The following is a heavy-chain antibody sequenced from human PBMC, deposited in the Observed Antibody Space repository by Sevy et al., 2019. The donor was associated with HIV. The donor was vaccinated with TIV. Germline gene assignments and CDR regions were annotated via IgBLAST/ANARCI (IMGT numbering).Heavy chain of an antibody. CDR1: GYTLSEFS. CDR3: AVTKDYFDSSGSPFDY. V-gene: IGHV1-24*01. Sequence: ASVKVSCKVSGYTLSEFSMHWVRQAPAKGLEWMGSFDPEDGETIYAQNFQGRITMTEDTPTDTAYMELSSLRSEDTAVFYCAVTKDYFDSSGSPFDYWGQGTLVTVSS. D-gene: IGHD3-22*01. J-gene: IGHJ4*02. CDR2: FDPEDGET.